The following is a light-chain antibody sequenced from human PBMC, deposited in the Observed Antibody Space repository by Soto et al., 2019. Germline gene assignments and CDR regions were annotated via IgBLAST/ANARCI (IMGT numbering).Light chain of an antibody. CDR1: QDISSY. CDR3: QQYYEFPLT. J-gene: IGKJ4*01. CDR2: VAS. Sequence: AIRMTQSPSSLSASPGDRVTITCRASQDISSYLAWYQHKPGKAPNLLIYVASTLQSGVPSRFSGSGSGTDFTLTSSRLQSEDFANYYCQQYYEFPLTFGGGTKVQIK. V-gene: IGKV1-8*01.